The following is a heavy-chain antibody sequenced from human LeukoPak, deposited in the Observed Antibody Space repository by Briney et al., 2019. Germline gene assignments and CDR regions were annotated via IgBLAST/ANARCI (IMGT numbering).Heavy chain of an antibody. Sequence: SVKVSCKASGGTFSSYAISWVRQAPGQGLEWMGGIIPIFGTANYAQKFQGRVTITADESTSTAYMELSSLRSEDTAVYYCARDHPNSGSHWGWGQGTLVTVSS. V-gene: IGHV1-69*13. D-gene: IGHD1-26*01. CDR3: ARDHPNSGSHWG. CDR1: GGTFSSYA. J-gene: IGHJ4*02. CDR2: IIPIFGTA.